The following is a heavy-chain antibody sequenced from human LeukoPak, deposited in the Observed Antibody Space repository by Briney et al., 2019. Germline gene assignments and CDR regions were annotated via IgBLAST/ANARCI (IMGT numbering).Heavy chain of an antibody. CDR2: ISWNSGSI. CDR3: AKESRMVSSSSRSFDY. Sequence: GRSLRLSCAASGFTFDDYAMHWVRQAPGKGLEWVSGISWNSGSIGYADSVKGRFTISRDNAKNSLYLQMNSLRAEDTAVYYCAKESRMVSSSSRSFDYWGQGTLVTVSS. D-gene: IGHD6-6*01. V-gene: IGHV3-9*01. J-gene: IGHJ4*02. CDR1: GFTFDDYA.